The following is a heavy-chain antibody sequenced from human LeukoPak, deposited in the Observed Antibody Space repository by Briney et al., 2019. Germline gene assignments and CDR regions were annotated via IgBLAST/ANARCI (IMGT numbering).Heavy chain of an antibody. CDR1: GYTFTGYY. CDR2: INPDSGGT. D-gene: IGHD3-10*01. J-gene: IGHJ4*02. V-gene: IGHV1-2*02. CDR3: ARGRLYTSGSYYNRLDY. Sequence: ASVKVSCKASGYTFTGYYMHWVRQAPGQGLEWMGWINPDSGGTNYAQKFQGRVTMTWDTSISTAYMELSRLRSDDTAIYYCARGRLYTSGSYYNRLDYWGQGTLVTVSS.